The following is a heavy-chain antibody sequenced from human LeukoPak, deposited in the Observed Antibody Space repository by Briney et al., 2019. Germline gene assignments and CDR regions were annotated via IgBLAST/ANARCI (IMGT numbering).Heavy chain of an antibody. CDR1: GYTFTGYY. CDR2: INPNSGGT. CDR3: ARDGSIFGVVIPPYNWFDP. J-gene: IGHJ5*02. Sequence: GASVKVSCKASGYTFTGYYMHWVRQAPGQGLEWMEWINPNSGGTNYAQNFQGRVTMTRDTSISTAYMELSRLRSDDTAVYYCARDGSIFGVVIPPYNWFDPWGQGTLVTVSS. V-gene: IGHV1-2*02. D-gene: IGHD3-3*02.